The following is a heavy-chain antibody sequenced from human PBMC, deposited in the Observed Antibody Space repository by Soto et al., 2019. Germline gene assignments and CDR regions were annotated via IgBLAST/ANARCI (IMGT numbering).Heavy chain of an antibody. CDR2: IYWNDDK. CDR3: ARSDYYGSGSSFDY. D-gene: IGHD3-10*01. CDR1: GFSLSTSGVG. V-gene: IGHV2-5*01. J-gene: IGHJ4*02. Sequence: QITLKESGPTLVKPTQTLTLTCTFSGFSLSTSGVGVGWIRQPPGKALEWLALIYWNDDKRYSPSLKSRLTITKDPSKNQVVLTMTNMDPVDTATYYCARSDYYGSGSSFDYWGQGTLVTVSS.